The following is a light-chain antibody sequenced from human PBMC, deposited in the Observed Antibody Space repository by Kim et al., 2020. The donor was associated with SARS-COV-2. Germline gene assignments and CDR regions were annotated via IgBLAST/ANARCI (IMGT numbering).Light chain of an antibody. Sequence: DIQMTQSPSTLSASVGDRVTITCRASQSINSWLAWYQQKPGKAPKLLIYDASSLESGVPSGFSGSGSGTEFTFTISSLQPDDFATYYCQQYNNFPPWMFGQGTKVDIK. CDR1: QSINSW. CDR3: QQYNNFPPWM. V-gene: IGKV1-5*01. CDR2: DAS. J-gene: IGKJ1*01.